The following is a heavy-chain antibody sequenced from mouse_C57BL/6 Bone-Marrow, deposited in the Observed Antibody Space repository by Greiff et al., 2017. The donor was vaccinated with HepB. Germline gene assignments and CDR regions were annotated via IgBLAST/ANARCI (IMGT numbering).Heavy chain of an antibody. CDR2: IDPSDSYT. J-gene: IGHJ3*01. Sequence: VQLQQPGAELVRPGTSVKLSCKASGYTFTSYWMHWVKQRPGQGLEWIGVIDPSDSYTNYNQKFKGKATLTVDTSSSTAYMQLSSLTSEDSAVYYCAKGTTTGFAYWGQGTLVTVSA. CDR1: GYTFTSYW. V-gene: IGHV1-59*01. D-gene: IGHD1-1*01. CDR3: AKGTTTGFAY.